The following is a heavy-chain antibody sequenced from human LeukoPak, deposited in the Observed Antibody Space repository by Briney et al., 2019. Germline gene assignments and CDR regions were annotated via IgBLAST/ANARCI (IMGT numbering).Heavy chain of an antibody. J-gene: IGHJ6*02. V-gene: IGHV4-4*07. CDR1: GGSISSYY. Sequence: SETLSLTCTVSGGSISSYYWSWIRQPPGKGLEWIGRIYTSGSTNYNPSLKSRVTMSVDTSKNQFSLKLSSVTAADTAVYYCAREDRQLLPPYYYYGMDVWGQGTTVTVSS. D-gene: IGHD2-2*01. CDR2: IYTSGST. CDR3: AREDRQLLPPYYYYGMDV.